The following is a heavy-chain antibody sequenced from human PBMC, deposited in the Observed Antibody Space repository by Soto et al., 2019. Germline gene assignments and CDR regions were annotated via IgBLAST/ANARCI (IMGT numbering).Heavy chain of an antibody. Sequence: PGESLKISCKGSGYSFTSYWIAWVRQMPGKGLEWMGIIYPGDSETRYSPSFQGQVTISADKSITTAYLQWSSLKASDTAMYYCARHAGHCSSTSCPVGYWGQGXLVTVYS. V-gene: IGHV5-51*01. J-gene: IGHJ4*02. CDR1: GYSFTSYW. D-gene: IGHD2-2*01. CDR2: IYPGDSET. CDR3: ARHAGHCSSTSCPVGY.